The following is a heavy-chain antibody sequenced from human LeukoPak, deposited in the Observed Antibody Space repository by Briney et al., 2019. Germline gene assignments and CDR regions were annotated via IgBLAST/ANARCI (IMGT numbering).Heavy chain of an antibody. V-gene: IGHV4-39*01. Sequence: SETLSLTCTVSGASISSSSYYWGWIRQSPGKGLEWIGSIYYSGSTYFNPSLKSRVTMSVDTSRNHFSLKLTSVTAADTAVYYCARHPGYYDSSGYYVSAFDIWGQGTMVTVSS. CDR1: GASISSSSYY. CDR2: IYYSGST. D-gene: IGHD3-22*01. J-gene: IGHJ3*02. CDR3: ARHPGYYDSSGYYVSAFDI.